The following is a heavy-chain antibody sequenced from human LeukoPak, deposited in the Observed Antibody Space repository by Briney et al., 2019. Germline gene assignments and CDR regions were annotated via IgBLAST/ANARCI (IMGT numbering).Heavy chain of an antibody. V-gene: IGHV4-34*01. CDR1: GGSFSCYY. J-gene: IGHJ6*03. CDR2: INHSGST. Sequence: SETLSLTCAVYGGSFSCYYWSWIRQPPGKGLEWIGEINHSGSTNYSPSLKSRVTISVDTSKNQFSLKLSSVTAADTAVYYCARVDRGVILYYYYTDVWGKGTTVTVSS. CDR3: ARVDRGVILYYYYTDV. D-gene: IGHD3-10*01.